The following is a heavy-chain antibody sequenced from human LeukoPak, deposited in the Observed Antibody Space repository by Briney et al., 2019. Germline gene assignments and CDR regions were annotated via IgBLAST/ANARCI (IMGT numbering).Heavy chain of an antibody. J-gene: IGHJ5*02. CDR2: INHSGST. V-gene: IGHV4-34*01. CDR3: ARVALRDLVDTVKWFDP. CDR1: GGSFSGYY. D-gene: IGHD5-12*01. Sequence: SETLSLTCAVYGGSFSGYYWSWIRQPPGKGLEWIGEINHSGSTNYNPSLKSRVTISVDTSKNQFSLKLSSVTAADTAVYYCARVALRDLVDTVKWFDPWGQGTLVTVSS.